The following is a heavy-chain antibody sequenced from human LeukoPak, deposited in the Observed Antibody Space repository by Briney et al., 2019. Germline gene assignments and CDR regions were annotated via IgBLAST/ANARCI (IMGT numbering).Heavy chain of an antibody. CDR2: INPNSGGT. CDR1: GYTFTSYG. D-gene: IGHD1-1*01. V-gene: IGHV1-2*02. Sequence: VASVKVSCKASGYTFTSYGISWVRQAPGQGLEWMGWINPNSGGTNYAQKFQGRVTMTRDTSISTAYMELSRLRSDDTAVYYCASPRNDAAYWGQGTLVTVSS. CDR3: ASPRNDAAY. J-gene: IGHJ4*02.